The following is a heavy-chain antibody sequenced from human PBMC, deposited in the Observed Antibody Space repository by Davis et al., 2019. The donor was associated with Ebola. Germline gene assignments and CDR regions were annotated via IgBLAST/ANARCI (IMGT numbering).Heavy chain of an antibody. CDR1: GFTFSSYG. CDR3: ARESGRYDFWSGYAPVDV. D-gene: IGHD3-3*01. J-gene: IGHJ6*04. V-gene: IGHV3-30*03. CDR2: ISYDGSNK. Sequence: GESLKISCAASGFTFSSYGMHWVRQAPGKGLEWVAVISYDGSNKYYADSVKGRFTISRDNSKNTLYLQMNSLRAEDTAVYYCARESGRYDFWSGYAPVDVWGKGTTVTVSS.